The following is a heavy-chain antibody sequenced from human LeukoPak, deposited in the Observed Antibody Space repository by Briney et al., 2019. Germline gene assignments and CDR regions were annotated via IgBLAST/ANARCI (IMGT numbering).Heavy chain of an antibody. CDR1: GGSFSGYY. CDR3: ARGGPDGRYCSSTSCYSYGY. Sequence: SETLSLTCAVYGGSFSGYYWSWIRQPPGKGLEWVGEINHSGSTNYNPSLKSRVTISVDTSKNQFSLKLSSVTAADTAVYYCARGGPDGRYCSSTSCYSYGYWGQGTLVTVSS. CDR2: INHSGST. J-gene: IGHJ4*02. D-gene: IGHD2-2*02. V-gene: IGHV4-34*01.